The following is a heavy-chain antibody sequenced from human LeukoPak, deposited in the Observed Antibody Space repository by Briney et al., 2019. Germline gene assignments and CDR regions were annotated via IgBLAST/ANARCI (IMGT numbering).Heavy chain of an antibody. CDR2: INPNGGST. J-gene: IGHJ6*02. CDR1: GYTFTSYY. Sequence: ASVKVSCKASGYTFTSYYMHWVRQAPGQGLEWMGRINPNGGSTNYAQKFQGRVTMTRDTSTSTVYMELTSLRPDDTAVYYCAIAERTAAAGNYGMDVWGQGTTVTVSS. CDR3: AIAERTAAAGNYGMDV. D-gene: IGHD6-13*01. V-gene: IGHV1-46*01.